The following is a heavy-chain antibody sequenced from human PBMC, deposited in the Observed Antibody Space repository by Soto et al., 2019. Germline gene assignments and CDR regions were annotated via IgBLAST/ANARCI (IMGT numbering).Heavy chain of an antibody. CDR3: AREYYYDSSGGFDP. V-gene: IGHV4-31*03. CDR2: IYYSGST. CDR1: GGSISSGGYY. D-gene: IGHD3-22*01. J-gene: IGHJ5*02. Sequence: QVQLQESGPGLVKPSQTLSLTCTVSGGSISSGGYYWSWIRQHPGKGLEWIGYIYYSGSTYYNPSLKSRGTIAVDTSKNQFSLKLSSVTAADTAVYDCAREYYYDSSGGFDPWGQGTLVTVSS.